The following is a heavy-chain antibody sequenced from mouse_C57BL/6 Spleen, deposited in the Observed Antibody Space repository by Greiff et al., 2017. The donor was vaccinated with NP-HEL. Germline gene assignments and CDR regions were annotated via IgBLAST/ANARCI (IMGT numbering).Heavy chain of an antibody. J-gene: IGHJ2*01. CDR3: ASGGITYYFDY. CDR2: INPSTGGT. D-gene: IGHD2-4*01. CDR1: GYSFTGYY. Sequence: EVQLQQSGPELVKPGASVKISCKASGYSFTGYYMNWVKQSPEKSLEWIGEINPSTGGTTYNQKFKAKATLTVDKSSSTAYMQLKSLTSEDSAVYYCASGGITYYFDYWGQGTTLTVSS. V-gene: IGHV1-42*01.